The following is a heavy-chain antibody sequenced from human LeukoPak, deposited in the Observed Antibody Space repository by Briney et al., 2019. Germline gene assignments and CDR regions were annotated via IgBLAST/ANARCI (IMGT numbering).Heavy chain of an antibody. CDR1: GFTFSSSA. CDR2: IRSKANSYAT. D-gene: IGHD6-6*01. CDR3: TRVAARPSG. V-gene: IGHV3-73*01. J-gene: IGHJ4*02. Sequence: GGSLRLSCAASGFTFSSSAIHWVRQASGRGLEWVGRIRSKANSYATAYAASVKGRFTVSRDDSKNTAYLQMNSLKTEDTAVYYCTRVAARPSGWGQGTLVTVSS.